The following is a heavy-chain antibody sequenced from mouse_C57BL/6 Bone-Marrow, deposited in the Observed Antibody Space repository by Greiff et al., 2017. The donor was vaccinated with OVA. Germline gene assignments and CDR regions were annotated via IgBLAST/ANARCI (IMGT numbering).Heavy chain of an antibody. Sequence: VQRVESRAELARPGASVKLSCKASGYTFTSYGISWVKQRTGQGLEWIGEIYPRSGNTYYNEKFKGKATLTADKSSSTAYMELRSLTSEDSAVYFCAREYGSSDYWGQGTTLTVSS. CDR3: AREYGSSDY. J-gene: IGHJ2*01. CDR1: GYTFTSYG. CDR2: IYPRSGNT. V-gene: IGHV1-81*01. D-gene: IGHD1-1*01.